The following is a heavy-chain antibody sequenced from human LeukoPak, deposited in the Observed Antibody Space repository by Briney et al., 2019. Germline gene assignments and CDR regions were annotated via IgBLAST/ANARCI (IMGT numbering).Heavy chain of an antibody. CDR2: TYYKSQWLN. CDR1: GHRVANDCAA. J-gene: IGHJ5*02. V-gene: IGHV6-1*01. CDR3: ARWIHDSEGFDP. Sequence: SLVCNIYGHRVANDCAAWKSIRQSQSRSLEWLERTYYKSQWLNDYAESVKSRITINPDTSKNHFSLQLFSVTPEDTAVYYCARWIHDSEGFDPWGQGTLVTVSS. D-gene: IGHD3-3*01.